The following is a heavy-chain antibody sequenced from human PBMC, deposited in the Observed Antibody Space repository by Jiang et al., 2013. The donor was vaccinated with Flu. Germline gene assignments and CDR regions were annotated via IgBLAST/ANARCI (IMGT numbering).Heavy chain of an antibody. CDR2: IYYSGST. J-gene: IGHJ1*01. CDR3: ARLPPYYYGSGRNAYFQH. CDR1: GGSISSYY. Sequence: PGLVKPSETLSLTCTVSGGSISSYYWSWIRQPPGKGLEWIGYIYYSGSTNYNPSLKSRVTISVDTSKNQFSLKLSSVTAADTAVYYCARLPPYYYGSGRNAYFQHWGQGTLVTVSS. D-gene: IGHD3-10*01. V-gene: IGHV4-59*08.